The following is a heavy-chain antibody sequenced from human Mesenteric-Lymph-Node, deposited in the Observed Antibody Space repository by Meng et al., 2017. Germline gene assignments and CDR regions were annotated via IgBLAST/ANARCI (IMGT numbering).Heavy chain of an antibody. CDR3: ASNPTGTRGNWFDP. Sequence: QVQLQEPGPGLGKPSQTLSLTCNGSGGSISRGDYYWSWIRQPPGKGLEWIGYIYYSGSTYYNPSLKSRVTISVDTSKNQFSLKLSSVTAADTAVYYCASNPTGTRGNWFDPWGQGTLVTVSS. J-gene: IGHJ5*02. V-gene: IGHV4-30-4*01. D-gene: IGHD1-7*01. CDR1: GGSISRGDYY. CDR2: IYYSGST.